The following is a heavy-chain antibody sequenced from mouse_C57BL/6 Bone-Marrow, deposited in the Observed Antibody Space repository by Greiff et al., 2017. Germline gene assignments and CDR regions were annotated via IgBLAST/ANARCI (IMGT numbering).Heavy chain of an antibody. CDR2: IDPSDSYT. V-gene: IGHV1-69*01. J-gene: IGHJ1*03. Sequence: QVQLQQPGAELVMPGASVKLSCKASGYTFTSYWMHWVKQRPGQGLEWIGEIDPSDSYTNYNQKFKGKSTLTVDKSSSTAYMQLSSLTSEDSAVYYCARSPYYYGRSHWYFDVWGTGTTVTVSS. CDR3: ARSPYYYGRSHWYFDV. D-gene: IGHD1-1*01. CDR1: GYTFTSYW.